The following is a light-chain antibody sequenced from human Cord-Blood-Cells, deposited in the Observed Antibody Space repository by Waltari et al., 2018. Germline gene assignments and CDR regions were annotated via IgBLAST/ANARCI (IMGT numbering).Light chain of an antibody. CDR2: EVS. V-gene: IGLV2-8*01. CDR3: SSYAGSTL. J-gene: IGLJ3*02. CDR1: SSDVGGYNY. Sequence: QSALTQPPYASGSPGQSVTISCTGTSSDVGGYNYVSWYQQHPGKAPKLMIYEVSKRPSGVPDRFSGSKSGNTASLTVSGLQAEDEADYYCSSYAGSTLFGGGTKLTVL.